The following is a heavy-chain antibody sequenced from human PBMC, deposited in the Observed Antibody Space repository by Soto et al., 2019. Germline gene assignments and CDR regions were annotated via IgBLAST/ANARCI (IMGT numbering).Heavy chain of an antibody. CDR2: IIPIFGKA. Sequence: KETCQASGGTFSSYAILWVRQAPGQGLEWMGGIIPIFGKANSAPPFQGRVTITADKSTSTAYMELSSLRSEDTAVYYCARGEGGGYSGYDLPGFVYDYYGMDVWGQGTTFTVSS. J-gene: IGHJ6*02. D-gene: IGHD5-12*01. CDR3: ARGEGGGYSGYDLPGFVYDYYGMDV. V-gene: IGHV1-69*06. CDR1: GGTFSSYA.